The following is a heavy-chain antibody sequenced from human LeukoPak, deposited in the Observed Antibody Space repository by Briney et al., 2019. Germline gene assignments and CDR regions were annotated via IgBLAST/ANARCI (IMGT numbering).Heavy chain of an antibody. CDR1: GFTFSSYW. CDR2: IRQDASEK. CDR3: ARGEEIEAAAGTNPFDY. J-gene: IGHJ4*02. V-gene: IGHV3-7*01. D-gene: IGHD6-13*01. Sequence: GGSLRLSCAASGFTFSSYWMSWVRQAPGKGLEWVANIRQDASEKYYVDSVKGRFTISRDNAKNSLYLQMNSLRAEDTAVYYCARGEEIEAAAGTNPFDYWGQGTLVTVSS.